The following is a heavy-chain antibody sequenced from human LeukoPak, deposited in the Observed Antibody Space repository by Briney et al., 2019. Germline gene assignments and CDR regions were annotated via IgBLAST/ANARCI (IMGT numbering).Heavy chain of an antibody. D-gene: IGHD4-17*01. V-gene: IGHV3-74*01. CDR2: ISSDGSNT. CDR3: VSRNYGSSPFDY. J-gene: IGHJ4*02. CDR1: GFTFNRYW. Sequence: GGSLRLSCAASGFTFNRYWMHWVRQAPGKGLVWVSRISSDGSNTSYADSVKGRFTISRDNAENTLHLQMDSLTAEDTAVYYCVSRNYGSSPFDYWGQGTLVTVSS.